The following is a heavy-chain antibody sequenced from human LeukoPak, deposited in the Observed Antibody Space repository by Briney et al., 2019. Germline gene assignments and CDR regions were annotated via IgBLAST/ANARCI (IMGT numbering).Heavy chain of an antibody. CDR3: ARMGSYGPYYYHHMDV. CDR2: IKQDGSER. CDR1: GFMFSSSW. J-gene: IGHJ6*03. D-gene: IGHD3-16*01. Sequence: GGSLRHSCAASGFMFSSSWMSWVRQAPGKGLEWGANIKQDGSERNYVDSLKGRFTISRDNAKNSLYLQMNSLRVEDTAVYYCARMGSYGPYYYHHMDVWGKGSPVTVSS. V-gene: IGHV3-7*01.